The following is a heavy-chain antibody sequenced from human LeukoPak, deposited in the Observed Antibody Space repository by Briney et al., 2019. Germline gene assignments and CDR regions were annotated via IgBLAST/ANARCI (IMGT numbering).Heavy chain of an antibody. Sequence: ASVKVSCKASGYTFTSYAMHWVRQAPGQRFEWMGWINAGNGNTKYSQKFQGRVTITRDTSASTAYMELSSLRSEDTAVYYCARGGLVVAATIDYWGQGTLVTVSP. D-gene: IGHD2-15*01. CDR2: INAGNGNT. V-gene: IGHV1-3*01. CDR1: GYTFTSYA. CDR3: ARGGLVVAATIDY. J-gene: IGHJ4*02.